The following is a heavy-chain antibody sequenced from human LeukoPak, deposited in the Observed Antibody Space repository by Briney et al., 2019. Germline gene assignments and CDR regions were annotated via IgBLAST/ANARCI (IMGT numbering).Heavy chain of an antibody. CDR1: GYSISSGYY. CDR2: IYHSGST. D-gene: IGHD3-22*01. CDR3: ARHTYYYDSSGLYYFDY. J-gene: IGHJ4*02. Sequence: SETLSLTCAVSGYSISSGYYWGWIRQPPGKGLEWIGSIYHSGSTYYNPSLKSRVTISVDTSKNQYSLKLSSVTAADTAVYYCARHTYYYDSSGLYYFDYWGQGTLVTVSS. V-gene: IGHV4-38-2*01.